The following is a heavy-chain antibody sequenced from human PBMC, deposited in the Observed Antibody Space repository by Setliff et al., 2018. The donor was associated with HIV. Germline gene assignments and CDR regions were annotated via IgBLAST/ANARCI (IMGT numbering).Heavy chain of an antibody. V-gene: IGHV3-9*03. CDR2: ISWNSGSI. CDR3: AKGSSIAAAGTGFDY. J-gene: IGHJ4*02. D-gene: IGHD6-13*01. Sequence: SLRLSCAASGFTFDDYAMHWVRQAPGKGLEWVSGISWNSGSIGYADSVKGRFTISRDNAKNSLYLQMNSLRAGDMALYYCAKGSSIAAAGTGFDYWGQGTLVTVSS. CDR1: GFTFDDYA.